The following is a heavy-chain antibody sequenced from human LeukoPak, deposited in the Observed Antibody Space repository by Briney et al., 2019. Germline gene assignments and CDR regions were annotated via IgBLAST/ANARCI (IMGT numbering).Heavy chain of an antibody. CDR2: INPNSGGT. J-gene: IGHJ4*02. V-gene: IGHV1-2*04. Sequence: ASVKVSCKASGYTFTGYYMHWVRQAPGQGLEWMGWINPNSGGTNYAQKFQGWVTITRDTSISTAYMELSRLRSDDTAVYYCARGVPYDFWSGYYTCYFDYWGQGTLVTVSS. D-gene: IGHD3-3*01. CDR3: ARGVPYDFWSGYYTCYFDY. CDR1: GYTFTGYY.